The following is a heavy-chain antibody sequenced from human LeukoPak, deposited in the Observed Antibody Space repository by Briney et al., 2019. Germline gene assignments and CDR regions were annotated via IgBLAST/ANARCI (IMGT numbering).Heavy chain of an antibody. D-gene: IGHD2-21*01. CDR1: GYSFTSYW. CDR3: ARLVSSEGAFDI. CDR2: ISPGDSNS. Sequence: GESLKISSKGSGYSFTSYWIGRVRQMPRKGLEWMGIISPGDSNSQYSPSFEGQVTISADKSISIAYLLWSSLKASDTAMYYCARLVSSEGAFDIWGQGTMVTVSS. J-gene: IGHJ3*02. V-gene: IGHV5-51*01.